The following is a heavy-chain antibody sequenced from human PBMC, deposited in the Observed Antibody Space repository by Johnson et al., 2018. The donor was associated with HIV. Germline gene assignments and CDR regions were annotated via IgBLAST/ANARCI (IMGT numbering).Heavy chain of an antibody. CDR2: IYSGGST. Sequence: VQLLESGGGLVQSGGSLRLSCGASGFTVSNNYMNWVRQAPGKGLEWVSVIYSGGSTYYADSVKGRVTISRDNYKNTLYFQRKSLRAEDTAVYYCAREWESHQLPFGDAFDIWGQGTMVIVSS. CDR3: AREWESHQLPFGDAFDI. D-gene: IGHD6-13*01. V-gene: IGHV3-66*01. CDR1: GFTVSNNY. J-gene: IGHJ3*02.